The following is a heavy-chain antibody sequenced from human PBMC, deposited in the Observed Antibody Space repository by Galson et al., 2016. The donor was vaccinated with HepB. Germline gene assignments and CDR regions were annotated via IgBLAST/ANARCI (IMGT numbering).Heavy chain of an antibody. CDR2: IWSNGLNK. Sequence: SLRLSCAASGFTFNTYDMHWVRQAPGKGLEWVAVIWSNGLNKDYADSVKGRFTISRDNSKNTLYLQMNSLRAEDTAVYYCAREGRVGDNRYFDLWGRGTLVSVSS. CDR1: GFTFNTYD. V-gene: IGHV3-33*01. CDR3: AREGRVGDNRYFDL. J-gene: IGHJ2*01. D-gene: IGHD2-21*01.